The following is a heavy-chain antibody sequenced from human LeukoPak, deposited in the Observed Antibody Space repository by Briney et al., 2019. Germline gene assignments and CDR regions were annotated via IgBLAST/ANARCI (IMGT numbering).Heavy chain of an antibody. CDR2: ISYSGST. V-gene: IGHV4-59*01. CDR1: GGSISSYY. J-gene: IGHJ4*02. CDR3: ARGGAYCSSTSCFVY. Sequence: SETLSLTCTVSGGSISSYYWSWIRQPAGKGLEWIGYISYSGSTNYNPSLKSRVSMSVDKSKSQLSLNLSSVTAADTAVYYCARGGAYCSSTSCFVYWGQGTLVTVSS. D-gene: IGHD2-2*01.